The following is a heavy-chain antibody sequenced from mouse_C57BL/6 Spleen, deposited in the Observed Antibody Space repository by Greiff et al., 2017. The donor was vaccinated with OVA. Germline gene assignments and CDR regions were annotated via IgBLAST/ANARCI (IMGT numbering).Heavy chain of an antibody. J-gene: IGHJ4*01. CDR1: GFNIKDYY. CDR2: IDPEDGET. CDR3: ARKSPYYYGSSTYAMDY. V-gene: IGHV14-2*01. Sequence: EVKLVESGAELVKPGASVKLSCTASGFNIKDYYMHWVKQRTEQGLEWIGRIDPEDGETKYAPKFQGKATITADTSSNTAYLQLSSLTSEDTAVYYCARKSPYYYGSSTYAMDYWGQGTSVTVSS. D-gene: IGHD1-1*01.